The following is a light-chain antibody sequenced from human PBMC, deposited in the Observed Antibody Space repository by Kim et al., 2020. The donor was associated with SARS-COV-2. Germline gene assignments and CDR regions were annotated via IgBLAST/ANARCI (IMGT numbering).Light chain of an antibody. CDR2: DAT. Sequence: SPGEGTTLSCRANQTINNKLVWYQQKPDQAPRLLIYDATTRATGVPARFIGSVSETDFTLTISSLQSEDFAVYYCQQSNDWPPLTFGQGTKVDIK. J-gene: IGKJ1*01. V-gene: IGKV3-15*01. CDR1: QTINNK. CDR3: QQSNDWPPLT.